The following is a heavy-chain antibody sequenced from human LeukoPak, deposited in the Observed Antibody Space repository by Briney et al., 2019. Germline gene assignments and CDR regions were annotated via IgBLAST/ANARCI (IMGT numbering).Heavy chain of an antibody. CDR2: INPSGGST. J-gene: IGHJ5*02. CDR3: ARERVHITMVRGVTSLYNWFDP. V-gene: IGHV1-46*01. Sequence: ASVKVSCKASGYTFTSDYMHWVRQAPGQGLEWMGIINPSGGSTSYAQKFQGRATMTRDTSTSTVYMELSSLRSEDTAVYYCARERVHITMVRGVTSLYNWFDPWGQGTLVTVSS. CDR1: GYTFTSDY. D-gene: IGHD3-10*01.